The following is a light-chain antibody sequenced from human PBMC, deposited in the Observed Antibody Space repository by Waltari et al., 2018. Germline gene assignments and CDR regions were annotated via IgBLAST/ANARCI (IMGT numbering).Light chain of an antibody. Sequence: QSVLTQPPSVSAAPGQKVTISCSGSSSNIGNNYVSWYQQRPGTAPKLLIYDNNKRPSVIPDRFSCSKSGTSATLGITGLQTGDEADYYCGTWDSSLSVVVFGGGTKLTVL. V-gene: IGLV1-51*01. CDR1: SSNIGNNY. J-gene: IGLJ2*01. CDR2: DNN. CDR3: GTWDSSLSVVV.